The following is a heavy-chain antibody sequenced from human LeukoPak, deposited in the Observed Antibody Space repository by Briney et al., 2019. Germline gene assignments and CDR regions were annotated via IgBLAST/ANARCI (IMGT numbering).Heavy chain of an antibody. CDR2: FDPEDGET. CDR1: GYTLTELS. J-gene: IGHJ4*02. Sequence: ASMKVSCKVSGYTLTELSMHWVRQAPGKGLEWMGGFDPEDGETIYAQKFQGRVTMTEDTSTDTAYMELSSLRSEDTAVYYCATELRSSGWYGGFDYWGQGTLVTVSS. V-gene: IGHV1-24*01. D-gene: IGHD6-19*01. CDR3: ATELRSSGWYGGFDY.